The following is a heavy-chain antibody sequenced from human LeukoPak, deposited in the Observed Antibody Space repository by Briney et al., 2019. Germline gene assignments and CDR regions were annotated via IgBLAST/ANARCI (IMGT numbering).Heavy chain of an antibody. D-gene: IGHD5-24*01. CDR1: GFTFNSYP. CDR3: ASPRAPYKNHHYYYYMDV. Sequence: GGSLRLACVASGFTFNSYPIHWVRQAPGKGLEYVSGISVNGGTKYYADSVEGRFTITRDNSKNTLFLQLGSLRPDDTAVYYCASPRAPYKNHHYYYYMDVWGKGTTVAVSS. CDR2: ISVNGGTK. J-gene: IGHJ6*03. V-gene: IGHV3-64*02.